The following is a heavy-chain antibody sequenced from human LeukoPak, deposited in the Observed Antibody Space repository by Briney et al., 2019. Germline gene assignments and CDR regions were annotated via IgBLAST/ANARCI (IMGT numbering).Heavy chain of an antibody. J-gene: IGHJ4*02. CDR1: GFTVSSNY. CDR2: IYSGGST. CDR3: ARVMSDYGDYVSFDY. V-gene: IGHV3-66*01. D-gene: IGHD4-17*01. Sequence: GGSLRLPCAASGFTVSSNYLSWVRQAPGKGLEWVSVIYSGGSTYYTDSVKGGFTISRDNFKNTVHLQMNSLRAEDTAVYYCARVMSDYGDYVSFDYWGQGTLVTVSS.